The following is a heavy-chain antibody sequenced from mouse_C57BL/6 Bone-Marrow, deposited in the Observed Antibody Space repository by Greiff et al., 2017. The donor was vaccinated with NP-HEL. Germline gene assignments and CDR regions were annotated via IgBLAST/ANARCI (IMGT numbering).Heavy chain of an antibody. CDR3: ARELGRDRDY. J-gene: IGHJ2*01. Sequence: DVQLVESGGGLVKPGGSLKLSCAASGFTFSSYALSWVRQTPEKRLERGATISDGGSYTYYPDNVKGRFTISRDNAKNNLYLQMSHLKSEDTAMYYCARELGRDRDYWGQGTTLTVSS. D-gene: IGHD4-1*01. CDR1: GFTFSSYA. V-gene: IGHV5-4*01. CDR2: ISDGGSYT.